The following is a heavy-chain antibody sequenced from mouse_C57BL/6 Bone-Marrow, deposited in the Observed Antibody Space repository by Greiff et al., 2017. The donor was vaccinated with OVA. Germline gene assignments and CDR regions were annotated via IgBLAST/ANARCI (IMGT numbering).Heavy chain of an antibody. CDR3: ARKGNYRVYYAMDY. CDR2: IWTGGGT. D-gene: IGHD2-1*01. Sequence: VQLVESGPGLVAPSQILSITCTVSGFSLTSYAISWVRQPPGKGLEWLGVIWTGGGTNYHSALKSRPSISKDNSKSQVFLKMNSLQTDDTARYYCARKGNYRVYYAMDYWGQGTSVTVSS. CDR1: GFSLTSYA. V-gene: IGHV2-9-1*01. J-gene: IGHJ4*01.